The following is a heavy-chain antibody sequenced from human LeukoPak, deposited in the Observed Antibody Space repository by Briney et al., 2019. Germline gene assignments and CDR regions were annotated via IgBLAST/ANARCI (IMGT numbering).Heavy chain of an antibody. D-gene: IGHD3-16*02. CDR1: GFTFSSYG. CDR2: ISYDGSNK. CDR3: AKDRYTHTIEYYFDY. J-gene: IGHJ4*02. V-gene: IGHV3-30*18. Sequence: PGRSLRLSCAASGFTFSSYGMHWVRQAPGKGLEWVAVISYDGSNKYYADSVKGRFTISRDNSKNTLYLQMNSLRAEDTAVYYCAKDRYTHTIEYYFDYWGQGTLVTVSS.